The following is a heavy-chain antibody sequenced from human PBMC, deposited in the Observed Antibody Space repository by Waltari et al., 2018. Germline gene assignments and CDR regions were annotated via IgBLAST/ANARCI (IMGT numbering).Heavy chain of an antibody. V-gene: IGHV4-61*02. CDR3: ARGGDYGGNPFDY. CDR1: GGSISSGSYY. Sequence: QVQLQESDPGLVKPSQTLSLTCTVSGGSISSGSYYWSWIRQPAGKGLEWIGRIYTSGSTNYNPSLKHRVTISVDTSKNQFSLKLSSVTAADTAVYYGARGGDYGGNPFDYWGQGTLVTVSS. J-gene: IGHJ4*02. D-gene: IGHD4-17*01. CDR2: IYTSGST.